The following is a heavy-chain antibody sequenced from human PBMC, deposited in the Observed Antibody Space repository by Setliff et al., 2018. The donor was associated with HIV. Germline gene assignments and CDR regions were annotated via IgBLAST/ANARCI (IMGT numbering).Heavy chain of an antibody. D-gene: IGHD5-18*01. CDR1: GYSISSGYY. Sequence: SETLSLTCAVSGYSISSGYYWGWIRQPPGKGLEWIGSIHHSGSTYNNPSLKSRVTISVDTSKSQFSLKLTSVTAADTAVYYCARTLRAAAMGYFDYWGQGTLVTVSS. J-gene: IGHJ4*02. V-gene: IGHV4-38-2*01. CDR3: ARTLRAAAMGYFDY. CDR2: IHHSGST.